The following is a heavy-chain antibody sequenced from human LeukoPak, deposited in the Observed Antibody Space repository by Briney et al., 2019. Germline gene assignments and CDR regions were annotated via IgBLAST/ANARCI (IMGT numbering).Heavy chain of an antibody. CDR2: INPNSGGT. V-gene: IGHV1-2*02. CDR3: ARARRRYDILTGFGY. CDR1: GYTFTGYY. Sequence: ASVKVSCKSSGYTFTGYYMHWVRQAPGQGLEWMGCINPNSGGTNYAQNFQGRVTMTRDTSISTAYMELSRLRSDDTAVYYCARARRRYDILTGFGYWGQGTLVTVSS. J-gene: IGHJ4*02. D-gene: IGHD3-9*01.